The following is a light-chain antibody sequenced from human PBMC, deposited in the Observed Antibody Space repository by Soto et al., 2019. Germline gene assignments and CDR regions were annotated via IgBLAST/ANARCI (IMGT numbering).Light chain of an antibody. Sequence: DIQMTQSPSSLSASVGDRVTITCRASQSISTYLNWYQQKPGKAPKLLILVASTLPSGVPSRFSGSGSGTDFTLTISSLQPEDFATYYCQQSYSNTQTCGQGTKVDIK. CDR1: QSISTY. CDR2: VAS. J-gene: IGKJ1*01. V-gene: IGKV1-39*01. CDR3: QQSYSNTQT.